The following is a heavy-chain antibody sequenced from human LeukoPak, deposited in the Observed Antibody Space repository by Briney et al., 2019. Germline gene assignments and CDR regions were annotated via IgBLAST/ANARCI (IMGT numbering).Heavy chain of an antibody. CDR2: IYHSGST. Sequence: SETLSLTCAVSGGSISNNSWWSWVRQPSGKGLEWIGEIYHSGSTNYNPSFRSRITMSVDKSKNQFSLKLSSVTAADTAIYYCSRDPNKVAKISPPRFENWGQRKM. D-gene: IGHD5-12*01. CDR1: GGSISNNSW. CDR3: SRDPNKVAKISPPRFEN. J-gene: IGHJ3*02. V-gene: IGHV4-4*02.